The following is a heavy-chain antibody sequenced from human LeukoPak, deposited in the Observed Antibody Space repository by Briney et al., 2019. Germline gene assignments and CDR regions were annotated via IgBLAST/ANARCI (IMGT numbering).Heavy chain of an antibody. CDR3: ASLYIPGIAVAGPFSGAFDI. V-gene: IGHV4-39*01. J-gene: IGHJ3*02. D-gene: IGHD6-19*01. CDR2: IYYSGGT. CDR1: GGSISSSSYY. Sequence: SETLSLTCTVSGGSISSSSYYWGWIRQPPGKGLEWIGSIYYSGGTYYNPSLKSRVTISVDTSKNQFSLKLSSVTAADTAVYYCASLYIPGIAVAGPFSGAFDIWGQGTMVTVSS.